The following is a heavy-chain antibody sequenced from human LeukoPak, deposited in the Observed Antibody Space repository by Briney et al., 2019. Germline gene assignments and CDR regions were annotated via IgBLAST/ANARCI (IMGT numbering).Heavy chain of an antibody. D-gene: IGHD3-10*01. Sequence: SVKVSCKASGGTFSSYAISWVRQAPGQGLEWMGGIIPIFGTANYAQKFQGRVTITADESTSTAYMELSSLRSEDTAVYYSARSNYYGSGSYYNYAFDIWGQGTMVTVSS. V-gene: IGHV1-69*13. CDR1: GGTFSSYA. CDR2: IIPIFGTA. J-gene: IGHJ3*02. CDR3: ARSNYYGSGSYYNYAFDI.